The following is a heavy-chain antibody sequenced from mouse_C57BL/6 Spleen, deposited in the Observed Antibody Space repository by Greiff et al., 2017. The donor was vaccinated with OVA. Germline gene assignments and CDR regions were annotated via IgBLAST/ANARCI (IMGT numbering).Heavy chain of an antibody. V-gene: IGHV1-82*01. CDR2: IYPGDGDT. Sequence: VQLQQSGPELVKPGASVKISCKASGYAFSSSWMNWVQQRPGKGLEWIGRIYPGDGDTNYNGKFKGKATLTADKSSSTAYMQLSSLTSEDSAVYFCARDSSGYVDYWGQGTTLTVSS. J-gene: IGHJ2*01. CDR1: GYAFSSSW. D-gene: IGHD3-2*02. CDR3: ARDSSGYVDY.